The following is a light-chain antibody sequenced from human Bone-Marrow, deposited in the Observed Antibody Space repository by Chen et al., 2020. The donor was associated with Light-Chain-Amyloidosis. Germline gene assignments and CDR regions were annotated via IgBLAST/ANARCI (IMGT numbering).Light chain of an antibody. CDR3: QVWDRGSDRPV. Sequence: SYVLTQPSSVSVAPGQTATIACGGNNIGSTSVHWYQQTPGQAPLLVVYDDSDRPSGIPERLSGSNSGTTATLTISRVKAGDEADYYCQVWDRGSDRPVFGGGTKLTVL. CDR2: DDS. V-gene: IGLV3-21*02. CDR1: NIGSTS. J-gene: IGLJ3*02.